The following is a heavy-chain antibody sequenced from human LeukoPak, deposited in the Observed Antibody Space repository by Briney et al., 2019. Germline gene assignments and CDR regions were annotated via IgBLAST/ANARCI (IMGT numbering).Heavy chain of an antibody. CDR2: INPNSGGT. CDR3: ARAYYDILPGFFWFDP. V-gene: IGHV1-2*02. Sequence: ASVKVSCKASGYTFTGYYMHWVRQAPGQGLEWMGWINPNSGGTNYAQKFQGRVTMTRDTSISTAYMELSRLRSDDTAVYYCARAYYDILPGFFWFDPWGQGTLVTVSS. J-gene: IGHJ5*02. CDR1: GYTFTGYY. D-gene: IGHD3-9*01.